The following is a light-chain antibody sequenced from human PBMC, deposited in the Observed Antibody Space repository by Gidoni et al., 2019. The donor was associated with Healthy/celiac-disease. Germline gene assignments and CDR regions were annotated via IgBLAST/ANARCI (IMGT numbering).Light chain of an antibody. V-gene: IGLV3-9*01. CDR2: RDS. J-gene: IGLJ2*01. CDR1: NIGSKK. CDR3: QVWDSSTVV. Sequence: SYELTQLLSVSVALGQTAMITCGGNNIGSKKGHWYQQKPGQAPVLVIYRDSNRPSGIPERFSGSNSGNTATLTISRAQAGDEADYYCQVWDSSTVVFGGGTKLTVL.